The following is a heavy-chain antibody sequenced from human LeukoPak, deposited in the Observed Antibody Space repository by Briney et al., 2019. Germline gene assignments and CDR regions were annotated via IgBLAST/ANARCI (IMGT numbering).Heavy chain of an antibody. CDR3: AKDRCSNGVGCYYYYMDV. D-gene: IGHD2-8*01. CDR1: GFTFSSYA. J-gene: IGHJ6*03. CDR2: ISGSGGST. V-gene: IGHV3-23*01. Sequence: GGSLRLSCAASGFTFSSYALSWVRQAPGKGLEWVSAISGSGGSTYYADSVKGRFTISRDNSKNILYLQMNSLRAEDTAVYYCAKDRCSNGVGCYYYYMDVWGKGTTVTISS.